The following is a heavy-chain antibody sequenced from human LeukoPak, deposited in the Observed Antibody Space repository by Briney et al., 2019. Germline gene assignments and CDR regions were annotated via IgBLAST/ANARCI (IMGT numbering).Heavy chain of an antibody. Sequence: GGSLRLSCAASGFTFSSYSMNWVRQAPGKGLEWVSSITSSSASIHYADSVRGRFTISRDNAKNSLYLQMNSLRVEDAAVYYCVRDRSLGDYWGLGTLVTVFS. CDR3: VRDRSLGDY. CDR1: GFTFSSYS. V-gene: IGHV3-21*01. J-gene: IGHJ4*02. D-gene: IGHD7-27*01. CDR2: ITSSSASI.